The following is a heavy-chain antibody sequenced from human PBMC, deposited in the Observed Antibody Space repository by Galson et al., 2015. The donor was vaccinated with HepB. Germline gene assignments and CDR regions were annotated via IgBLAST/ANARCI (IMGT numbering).Heavy chain of an antibody. Sequence: SLRLSCAASGFTFSSYSMNWVRQAPGKGLEWVSSISSSSSYIYYADSVKGRFTISRDNAKNSLYLQMNSLRAEDTAVYYCARDPSEGIFGVDYYYYMDVWGKGTTVTVSS. CDR1: GFTFSSYS. CDR3: ARDPSEGIFGVDYYYYMDV. CDR2: ISSSSSYI. V-gene: IGHV3-21*01. J-gene: IGHJ6*03. D-gene: IGHD3-3*01.